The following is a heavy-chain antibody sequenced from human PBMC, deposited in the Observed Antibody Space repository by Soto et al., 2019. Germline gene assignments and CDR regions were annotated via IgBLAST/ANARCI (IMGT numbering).Heavy chain of an antibody. CDR1: GGSISSSSYY. CDR2: IYYSGST. J-gene: IGHJ5*02. D-gene: IGHD3-10*01. Sequence: SETLSLTCTVSGGSISSSSYYWGWIRQPPGKGLEWIGSIYYSGSTYYNPSLKSRVTISVDTSKNQFSLKLSSVTAADTAVYYCARQGGSGRKWFDPWGQGTLVTVS. V-gene: IGHV4-39*01. CDR3: ARQGGSGRKWFDP.